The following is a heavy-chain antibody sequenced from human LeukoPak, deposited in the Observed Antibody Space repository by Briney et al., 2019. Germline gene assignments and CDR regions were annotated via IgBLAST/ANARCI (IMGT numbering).Heavy chain of an antibody. CDR1: GGTFSSYA. V-gene: IGHV1-69*05. D-gene: IGHD1-1*01. Sequence: SLKLSCTASGGTFSSYAISWVRQAPGQGLEWMGGIIPIFGTANYAQKFQGRVTITTDESTSTAYMELSSLRSEDTAVYYCASTGRNWNYYYYYMDVWGKGTTVTVSS. J-gene: IGHJ6*03. CDR3: ASTGRNWNYYYYYMDV. CDR2: IIPIFGTA.